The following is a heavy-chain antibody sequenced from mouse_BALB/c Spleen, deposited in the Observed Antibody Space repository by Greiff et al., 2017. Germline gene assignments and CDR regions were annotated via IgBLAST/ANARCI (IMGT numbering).Heavy chain of an antibody. CDR1: GFSLTSYG. D-gene: IGHD1-2*01. J-gene: IGHJ1*01. V-gene: IGHV2-9*02. Sequence: VHLVESGPGLVAPSQSLSITCTVSGFSLTSYGVHWVRQPPGKGLEWLGVIWAGGSTNYNSALMSRLSISKDNSKSQVFLKMNSLQTDDTAMYYCARDGYGYDFDVWGAGTTVTVSS. CDR3: ARDGYGYDFDV. CDR2: IWAGGST.